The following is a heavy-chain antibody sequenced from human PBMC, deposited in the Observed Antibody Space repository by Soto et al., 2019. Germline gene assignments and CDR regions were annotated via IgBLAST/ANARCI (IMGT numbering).Heavy chain of an antibody. CDR3: ARGRNYYDSSGYYFDY. D-gene: IGHD3-22*01. CDR2: IRHDGTDE. V-gene: IGHV3-30-3*01. J-gene: IGHJ4*02. CDR1: GFTFSKYA. Sequence: QVQLVESGGGMVQPGTSLRLSCAASGFTFSKYAMHWVRQAPGEGLEWVAVIRHDGTDEYYAESVKGRFTISRDNSKNTLYLQIDSLRAEDTAVFYCARGRNYYDSSGYYFDYWGQGTLVTVSS.